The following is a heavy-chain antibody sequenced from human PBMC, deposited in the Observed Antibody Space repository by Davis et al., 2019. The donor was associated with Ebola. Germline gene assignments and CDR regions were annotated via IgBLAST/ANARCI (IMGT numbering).Heavy chain of an antibody. J-gene: IGHJ4*02. D-gene: IGHD1/OR15-1a*01. CDR2: IYSGGAA. CDR3: VTENWYRFES. V-gene: IGHV3-53*01. CDR1: GFNVSNIY. Sequence: GGSLRLSCAASGFNVSNIYVSWVRQAPGKGPEWVSLIYSGGAAFYAESVRGRFTISRDNSKNTLYLQMNSLRVEDTAVYYCVTENWYRFESWGQGTLVTVSS.